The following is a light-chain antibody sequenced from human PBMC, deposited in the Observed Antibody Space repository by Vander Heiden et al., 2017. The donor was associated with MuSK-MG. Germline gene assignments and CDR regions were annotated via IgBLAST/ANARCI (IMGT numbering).Light chain of an antibody. Sequence: DLQMNQSPSSLSASVGDRVTITCRTSEAINNNLAWYQQKPGKTPRLLISIASSRPSGIPARFSGSASGTDFTLTISSLQSEDFAVYYCQKYNNGPPTFGPGTKVDLK. CDR3: QKYNNGPPT. CDR2: IAS. J-gene: IGKJ3*01. V-gene: IGKV1-27*01. CDR1: EAINNN.